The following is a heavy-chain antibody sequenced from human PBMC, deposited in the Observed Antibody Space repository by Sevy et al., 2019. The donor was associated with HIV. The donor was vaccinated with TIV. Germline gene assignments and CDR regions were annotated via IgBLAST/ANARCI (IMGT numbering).Heavy chain of an antibody. CDR2: ISYDGSNK. J-gene: IGHJ6*03. CDR3: ARDRLSSSFLYYYYMDV. Sequence: GGSLRLSCAASGFTFSSYAMHWVRQAPGKGLEWVAVISYDGSNKYYADSVKGRFTISRDNSKNTLYLQMNSLRAEDTAVYYCARDRLSSSFLYYYYMDVWGKGTTVTVSS. V-gene: IGHV3-30-3*01. CDR1: GFTFSSYA. D-gene: IGHD6-13*01.